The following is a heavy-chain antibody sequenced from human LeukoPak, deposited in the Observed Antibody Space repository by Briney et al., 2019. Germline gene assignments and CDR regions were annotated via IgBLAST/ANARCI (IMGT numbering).Heavy chain of an antibody. J-gene: IGHJ3*02. D-gene: IGHD2-2*01. CDR1: GFTFSSYA. CDR2: ISYDGSNK. CDR3: ARDTNDAFDI. Sequence: GGSLRLSCAASGFTFSSYAMQWVRQAPGKGLEWVAVISYDGSNKYCADSVKGRFTISRDNSKNTLYLQMNSLRAEDTAVYYCARDTNDAFDIWGQGTMVTVSS. V-gene: IGHV3-30*04.